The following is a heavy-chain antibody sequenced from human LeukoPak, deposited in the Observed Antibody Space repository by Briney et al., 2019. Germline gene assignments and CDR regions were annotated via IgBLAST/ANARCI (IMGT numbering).Heavy chain of an antibody. CDR3: AREDNRGVYDDGFDI. Sequence: GGSLRLSCAASGFTVSNNFMYWVRQALGKGLEWVSVIHSDGNTLYADSVEGRFTISRDNFKNTAYLQMSSLRAEDTAVYYCAREDNRGVYDDGFDIWGQGTMVTVSS. V-gene: IGHV3-53*01. CDR1: GFTVSNNF. J-gene: IGHJ3*02. CDR2: IHSDGNT. D-gene: IGHD5/OR15-5a*01.